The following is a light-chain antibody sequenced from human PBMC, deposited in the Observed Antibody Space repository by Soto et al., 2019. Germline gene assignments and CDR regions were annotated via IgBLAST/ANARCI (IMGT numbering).Light chain of an antibody. CDR1: SSNIGSNF. V-gene: IGLV1-47*01. CDR3: AAWEDSLSGGV. J-gene: IGLJ3*02. Sequence: QSVLTQPPSASGTPGQRVTISCSGSSSNIGSNFVYWYQQFPGTAPKLLIYRNNQRPSGVPDRFSGSKSGTSASLAISGLPSEDEADYYCAAWEDSLSGGVFGGGTKLTVL. CDR2: RNN.